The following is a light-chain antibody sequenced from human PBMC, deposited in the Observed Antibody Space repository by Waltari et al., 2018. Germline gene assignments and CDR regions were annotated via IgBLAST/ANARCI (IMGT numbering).Light chain of an antibody. CDR1: SGSVSTNYY. V-gene: IGLV8-61*01. CDR3: VLYMGSGISQ. CDR2: STN. Sequence: QTVVTQEPSFSVSPGGTVTLTCGLSSGSVSTNYYPSWYQQTPGQAPRTPIYSTNTRSSGVPDRFSGSILGNKAALTITGAQADDESDYYCVLYMGSGISQFGGGTKLTVL. J-gene: IGLJ2*01.